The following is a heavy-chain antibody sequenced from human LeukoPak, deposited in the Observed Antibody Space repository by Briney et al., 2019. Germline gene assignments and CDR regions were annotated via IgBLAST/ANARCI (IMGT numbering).Heavy chain of an antibody. V-gene: IGHV3-30*18. CDR2: ISYDGSNK. CDR3: AKDRGSRYFQD. CDR1: GFTFSSYG. J-gene: IGHJ1*01. Sequence: GGSLRLSCAASGFTFSSYGMHWVRQAPGKGLEWVAVISYDGSNKYYADSVKGRFTISRDNSKNTLYLQMNSLRAEDTAVYYCAKDRGSRYFQDWGQGTLVTVSS.